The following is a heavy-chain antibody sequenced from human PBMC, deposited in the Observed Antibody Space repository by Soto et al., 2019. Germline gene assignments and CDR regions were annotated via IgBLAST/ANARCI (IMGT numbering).Heavy chain of an antibody. CDR1: GYTFTGYF. J-gene: IGHJ5*02. Sequence: ASVKVSCKASGYTFTGYFIHWVRQAPRQGLEWVGYINPNSGATKYPPRFQGRDTMTSDTPIRTAYMDLSNLRSDDSAVYYCARGMSTILAPLPWGSGTLVTVSS. D-gene: IGHD3-3*01. V-gene: IGHV1-2*02. CDR2: INPNSGAT. CDR3: ARGMSTILAPLP.